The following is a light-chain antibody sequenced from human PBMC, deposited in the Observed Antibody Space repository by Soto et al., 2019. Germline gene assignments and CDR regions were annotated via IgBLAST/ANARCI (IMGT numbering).Light chain of an antibody. V-gene: IGKV1-39*01. CDR1: QGISSY. CDR3: QQSYSNPLT. J-gene: IGKJ4*01. Sequence: HLSQFPPSLSASVGDRFTITCRAGQGISSYLAWYQRKTGKAPKLLIYAASSLQSGVPSRFSGSGSGTDGTLTISSLQPEDVATYYCQQSYSNPLTFGGGTKVDIK. CDR2: AAS.